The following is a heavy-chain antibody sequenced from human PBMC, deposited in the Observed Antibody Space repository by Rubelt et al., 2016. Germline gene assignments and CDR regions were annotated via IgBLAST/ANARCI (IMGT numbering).Heavy chain of an antibody. D-gene: IGHD3-22*01. Sequence: VQLVESGGGVVQPGRSLRLSCAASGFTFSNYHFHWVRQAPGKGLEWVSSISGSSGGDSTFYPDSVKGRFTISRDNSKTTLYLQMDSLIAEDTAVDYCARSNYYDSSDYFYAYDHWGQGTLVTVSS. CDR3: ARSNYYDSSDYFYAYDH. V-gene: IGHV3-23*04. CDR2: ISGSSGGDST. J-gene: IGHJ4*02. CDR1: GFTFSNYH.